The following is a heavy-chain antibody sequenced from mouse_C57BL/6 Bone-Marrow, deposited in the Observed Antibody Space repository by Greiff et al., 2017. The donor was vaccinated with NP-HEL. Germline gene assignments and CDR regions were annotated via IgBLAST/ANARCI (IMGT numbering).Heavy chain of an antibody. D-gene: IGHD1-1*01. CDR3: ARATVVAPHY. V-gene: IGHV1-81*01. CDR1: GYTFTSYG. Sequence: QVQLQQSGAELARPGASVKLSCKASGYTFTSYGISWVKQRTGQGLEWIGEIYPRSGNTYYNEKFKGKATLTADKSSSTAYMELRSLTSEDSAADYCARATVVAPHYWGQGTTLTVSS. CDR2: IYPRSGNT. J-gene: IGHJ2*01.